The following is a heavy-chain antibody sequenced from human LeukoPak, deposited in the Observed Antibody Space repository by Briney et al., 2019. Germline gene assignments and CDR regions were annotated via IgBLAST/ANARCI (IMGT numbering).Heavy chain of an antibody. CDR2: ISAYNGNT. D-gene: IGHD3-10*01. CDR1: GYTFTSYG. Sequence: ASVKVSCKASGYTFTSYGISWVRQAPGQGLEWMGWISAYNGNTSYAQKLQGRVTMTTDTSTSTAYMELRSLRSDDTAVYYCAGMVRALHWFDPWGQGTLVTVSS. CDR3: AGMVRALHWFDP. J-gene: IGHJ5*02. V-gene: IGHV1-18*04.